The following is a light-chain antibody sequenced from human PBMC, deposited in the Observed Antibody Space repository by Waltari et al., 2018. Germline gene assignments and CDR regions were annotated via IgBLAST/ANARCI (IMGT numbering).Light chain of an antibody. CDR3: CSYAGSYTV. CDR2: DVN. J-gene: IGLJ2*01. V-gene: IGLV2-11*01. Sequence: QSALTQPRSVSGSPGQSVTISCTGTSSDVGGEHYVSWYQQHPGKVPKLIIYDVNKRPSGVPDRFSGSKSGNTASLTVSGLQAEDEADYYCCSYAGSYTVFGGGTKLTVL. CDR1: SSDVGGEHY.